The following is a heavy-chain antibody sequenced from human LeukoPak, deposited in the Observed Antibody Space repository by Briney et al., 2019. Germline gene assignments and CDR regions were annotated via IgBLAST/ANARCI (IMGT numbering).Heavy chain of an antibody. J-gene: IGHJ6*03. CDR1: SESFSGYF. CDR2: IYSSGST. D-gene: IGHD3-10*01. CDR3: ARVFDSGSQAYFYYMDV. V-gene: IGHV4-59*01. Sequence: SETLSLTCAIYSESFSGYFWSWIRQPPGKGLEWIGYIYSSGSTNYNPSLKSRVTMSVDTSKNQFSLKVSSVTAADTAVYYCARVFDSGSQAYFYYMDVWGKGTTVTISS.